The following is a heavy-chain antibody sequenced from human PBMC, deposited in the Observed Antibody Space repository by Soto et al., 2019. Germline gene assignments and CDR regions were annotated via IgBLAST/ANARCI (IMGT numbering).Heavy chain of an antibody. Sequence: GESLKISCAASGFTFSSYGMHWVRQAPGKGLEWVAVIWYDGSNKYYADSVKGRFTISRDNSKNTLYLQMNSLRAEDTAVYYCAREVGRHSSSWYEFSNYYYYGMDVWGQGTTVTVSS. CDR2: IWYDGSNK. D-gene: IGHD6-13*01. J-gene: IGHJ6*02. CDR1: GFTFSSYG. V-gene: IGHV3-33*01. CDR3: AREVGRHSSSWYEFSNYYYYGMDV.